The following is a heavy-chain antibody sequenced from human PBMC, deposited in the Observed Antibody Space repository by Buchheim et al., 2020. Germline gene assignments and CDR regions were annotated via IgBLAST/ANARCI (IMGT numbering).Heavy chain of an antibody. CDR3: ARDLTTYAFDI. Sequence: QVQLVQSGAEVKKPGASVKVSCKASGYSFTSYNMYWLRQAPGQGLEWMGIINPSGGNTNNAQKFQGRVTMTRDTSTSTVYMELSSLRSEDTAVYYCARDLTTYAFDIWGQGT. J-gene: IGHJ3*02. D-gene: IGHD4-17*01. CDR2: INPSGGNT. CDR1: GYSFTSYN. V-gene: IGHV1-46*01.